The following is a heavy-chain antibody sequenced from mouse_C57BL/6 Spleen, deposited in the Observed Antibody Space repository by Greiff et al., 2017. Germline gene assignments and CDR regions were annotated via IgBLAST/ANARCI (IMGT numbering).Heavy chain of an antibody. CDR1: GYSITSGYY. CDR3: ASNDYFDY. Sequence: EVKLEESGPGLVKPSQSLSLTCSVTGYSITSGYYWNWIRQFPGNKLEWMGYIPYDGSNNYNPSLKNRISITPDTSKNQFFLKLNSVTTEDTATYYCASNDYFDYWGQGTTLTVSS. V-gene: IGHV3-6*01. CDR2: IPYDGSN. J-gene: IGHJ2*01.